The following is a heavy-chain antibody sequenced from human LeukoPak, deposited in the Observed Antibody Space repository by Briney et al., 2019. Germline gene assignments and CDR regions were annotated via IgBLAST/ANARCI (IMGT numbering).Heavy chain of an antibody. CDR3: AREIKPITIFGVVITPGWFGP. CDR1: GYTFTGYY. Sequence: ASVKVSCKASGYTFTGYYMHWVRQAPGQGLEWMGWINPNSGGTNYAQKFQGRVTMTRDTSISTAYMELSRLRSDDTAVYYCAREIKPITIFGVVITPGWFGPWGQGTLVTVSS. V-gene: IGHV1-2*02. D-gene: IGHD3-3*01. J-gene: IGHJ5*02. CDR2: INPNSGGT.